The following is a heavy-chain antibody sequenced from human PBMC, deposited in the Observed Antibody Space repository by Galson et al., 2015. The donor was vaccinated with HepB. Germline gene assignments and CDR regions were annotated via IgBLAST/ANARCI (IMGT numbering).Heavy chain of an antibody. V-gene: IGHV1-3*01. CDR1: GYTFTSYA. CDR3: AGLWFGELSNGMDV. Sequence: SVKVSCKASGYTFTSYAMHWVRQAPGQRLEWMGWINAGNGNTKYSQKFQGRVTITRDTSASTAYMELSSLRSEDTAVYYCAGLWFGELSNGMDVWGQGTTVTVSS. D-gene: IGHD3-10*01. CDR2: INAGNGNT. J-gene: IGHJ6*02.